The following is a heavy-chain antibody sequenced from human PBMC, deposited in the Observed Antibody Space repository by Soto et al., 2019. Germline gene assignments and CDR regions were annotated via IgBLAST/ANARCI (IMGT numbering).Heavy chain of an antibody. Sequence: SETLSLTCTVSGGSISSSSYYWGWIRQPPGKGLEWIGSIYYSGSTYYNPSLKSRVTISVDTSKNQFSLKLSSVTAADTAVYYCARHSYCGGDCYSAFDIWGQGTMVTVSS. D-gene: IGHD2-21*02. CDR2: IYYSGST. CDR1: GGSISSSSYY. V-gene: IGHV4-39*01. J-gene: IGHJ3*02. CDR3: ARHSYCGGDCYSAFDI.